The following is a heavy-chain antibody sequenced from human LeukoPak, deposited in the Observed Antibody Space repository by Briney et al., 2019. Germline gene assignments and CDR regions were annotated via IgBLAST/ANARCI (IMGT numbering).Heavy chain of an antibody. CDR2: IYYSGGT. J-gene: IGHJ6*02. CDR1: GASISDYY. V-gene: IGHV4-59*01. D-gene: IGHD1-26*01. CDR3: ARDSLGYGMDV. Sequence: SDTLSLTCTVSGASISDYYWTWIRQPPGEGLEWVGYIYYSGGTKYSPSLKRRVSISVDTASNQFPLKVNSVTAADTAVYYCARDSLGYGMDVWGQGTTVTVSS.